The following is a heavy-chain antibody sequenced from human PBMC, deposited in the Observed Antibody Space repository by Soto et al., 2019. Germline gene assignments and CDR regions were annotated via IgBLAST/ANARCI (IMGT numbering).Heavy chain of an antibody. Sequence: AXVKVSCKASGYTFTTYDIHWVRQATGQCLELMGWMNPNSGNTGYAQNFQGRVTMTRNTSISTAYMELSSLRSEDTAVYYCARGWGYCSGGSCYSSRWFDPWGQGTLVTVSS. CDR2: MNPNSGNT. D-gene: IGHD2-15*01. CDR3: ARGWGYCSGGSCYSSRWFDP. J-gene: IGHJ5*02. CDR1: GYTFTTYD. V-gene: IGHV1-8*01.